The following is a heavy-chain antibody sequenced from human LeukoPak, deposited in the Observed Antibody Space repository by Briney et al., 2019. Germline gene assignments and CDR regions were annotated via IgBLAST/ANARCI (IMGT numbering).Heavy chain of an antibody. J-gene: IGHJ6*02. D-gene: IGHD5-24*01. CDR1: GGSISSYY. CDR3: AGDNGMAYTAAYYYYGMDV. V-gene: IGHV4-59*01. Sequence: SETLSLTCTVSGGSISSYYWSWIRQPPGKGLEWIGYIYYSGSTNYNPSLKSRVTISVDTSKNQFSPKLSSVTAADTAVYYCAGDNGMAYTAAYYYYGMDVWGQGTTVTVSS. CDR2: IYYSGST.